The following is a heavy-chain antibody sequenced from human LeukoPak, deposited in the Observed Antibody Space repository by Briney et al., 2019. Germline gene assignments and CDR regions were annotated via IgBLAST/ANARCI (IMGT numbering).Heavy chain of an antibody. D-gene: IGHD3-3*01. CDR1: GGSISSYY. CDR2: IYYSGST. J-gene: IGHJ4*02. CDR3: ARGGTMVAYYDFWSGTIGFDY. Sequence: SETLSLTCTVSGGSISSYYWSWIRQPPGKGLEWIGYIYYSGSTNYNPSLKSRVTISVDTSKNQFSLKLSSVTAADTAVYYCARGGTMVAYYDFWSGTIGFDYWGQGTLVTVSS. V-gene: IGHV4-59*01.